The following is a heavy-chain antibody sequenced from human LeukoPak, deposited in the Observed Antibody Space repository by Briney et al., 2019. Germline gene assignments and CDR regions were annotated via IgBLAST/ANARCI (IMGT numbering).Heavy chain of an antibody. CDR2: ISSSSSYI. CDR1: GFTFSSYS. V-gene: IGHV3-21*01. Sequence: GGSLRLSCAASGFTFSSYSMNWVRQAPGKGLEWVSSISSSSSYIYYADSVKGRFTISRDNAKNSLYLQMNSLRAEDTAVYYCARASPPSSGHYTDYWGQGTLVTVSS. D-gene: IGHD3-22*01. J-gene: IGHJ4*02. CDR3: ARASPPSSGHYTDY.